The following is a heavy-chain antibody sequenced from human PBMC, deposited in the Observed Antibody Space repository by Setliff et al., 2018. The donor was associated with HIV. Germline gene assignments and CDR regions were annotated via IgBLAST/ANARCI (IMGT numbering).Heavy chain of an antibody. D-gene: IGHD2-2*01. Sequence: KSSETLSLTCAVYGGSFSDYYWSWIRQPPGKGLEWIAEIKHSGSTNYNPSLKSRVTISVDTSKNQVSLKLTSETAADTAVYYCARVLRDTSCYGPWGQGTLVTVSS. CDR3: ARVLRDTSCYGP. CDR1: GGSFSDYY. V-gene: IGHV4-34*01. J-gene: IGHJ5*02. CDR2: IKHSGST.